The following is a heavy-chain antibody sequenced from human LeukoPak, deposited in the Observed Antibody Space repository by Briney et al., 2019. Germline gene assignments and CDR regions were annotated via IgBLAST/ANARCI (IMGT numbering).Heavy chain of an antibody. CDR1: GFPFSSYA. CDR2: ISGSGGST. CDR3: AKGLRNGDYGDF. J-gene: IGHJ4*02. Sequence: GGSLRLSCAASGFPFSSYAMNWVRQAPGKGLEWVASISGSGGSTKYADSVKGRFTISRDNSKNTLYLQMNSLRAEDTAVYYCAKGLRNGDYGDFRGQGTLVTVSS. V-gene: IGHV3-23*01. D-gene: IGHD4-17*01.